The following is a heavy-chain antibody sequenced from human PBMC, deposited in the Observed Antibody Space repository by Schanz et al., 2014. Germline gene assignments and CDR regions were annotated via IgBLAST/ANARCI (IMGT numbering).Heavy chain of an antibody. CDR1: GFTLTSYA. CDR2: ISWNSGSI. J-gene: IGHJ4*02. D-gene: IGHD3-3*01. CDR3: VKDIYDFWSGNFDY. Sequence: EVQVVESGGGLVQPGGSLRLSCEASGFTLTSYALTWVRQAPGKGLEWVAGISWNSGSIGYEDSVKGRFTISRDNAKNSLYLQMNSLRAEETALYFCVKDIYDFWSGNFDYWGQGTLVTVSS. V-gene: IGHV3-9*01.